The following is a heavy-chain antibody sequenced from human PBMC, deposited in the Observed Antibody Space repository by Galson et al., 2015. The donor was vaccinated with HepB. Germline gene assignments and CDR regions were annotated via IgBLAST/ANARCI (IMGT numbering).Heavy chain of an antibody. V-gene: IGHV3-30-3*01. CDR1: GFTFSSYA. D-gene: IGHD6-19*01. CDR3: ARDLSLVRGWYGY. CDR2: ISYDGSNK. J-gene: IGHJ4*02. Sequence: SLRLSCAASGFTFSSYAMHWVRQAPGKGLEWVAVISYDGSNKYYADSVKGRFTISRDNSKNTLYLQMNSLRAEDTAVYYCARDLSLVRGWYGYWGQGTLVTVSS.